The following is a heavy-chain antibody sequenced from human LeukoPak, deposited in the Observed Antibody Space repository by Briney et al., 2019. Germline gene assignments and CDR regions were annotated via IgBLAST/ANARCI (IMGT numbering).Heavy chain of an antibody. CDR1: GFTLIRHE. D-gene: IGHD3-10*01. V-gene: IGHV4-59*11. CDR2: IYYSGGT. CDR3: ARGLKYYYGSGRKLDY. J-gene: IGHJ4*02. Sequence: GSLRLSCAASGFTLIRHEMNWVRQPPGKGLEWIGYIYYSGGTNYNPSLKSRVTISVDMSKNQFSLKLSSVTAADTAVYYCARGLKYYYGSGRKLDYWGQGTLVTVSS.